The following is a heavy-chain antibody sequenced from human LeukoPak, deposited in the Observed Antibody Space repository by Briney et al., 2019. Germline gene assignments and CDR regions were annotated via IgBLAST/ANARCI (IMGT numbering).Heavy chain of an antibody. J-gene: IGHJ6*03. CDR2: ISSSSSYI. V-gene: IGHV3-21*04. Sequence: GGSLRLSCAASGFTFSSYSMNWVRQAPGKGLEWVSSISSSSSYIYYADSVKGRFTISRDNSKNSLYLQMNSLRTEDTALYYCAKDTATSSSSWYGPADYMDVWGKGTTVTVSS. CDR3: AKDTATSSSSWYGPADYMDV. D-gene: IGHD6-13*01. CDR1: GFTFSSYS.